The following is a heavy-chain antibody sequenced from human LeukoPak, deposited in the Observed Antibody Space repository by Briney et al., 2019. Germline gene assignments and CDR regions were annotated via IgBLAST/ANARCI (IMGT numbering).Heavy chain of an antibody. CDR3: AKDRGGYYDSSGYFPGDY. V-gene: IGHV3-33*06. D-gene: IGHD3-22*01. J-gene: IGHJ4*02. CDR2: IWYDGSNK. Sequence: GGSLRLSCAASGFTFSSYGMHWVRQAPGKGLEWVAVIWYDGSNKYYADSVKGRFTISRDNSKNTLYLQMNSLRAEDTAVYYCAKDRGGYYDSSGYFPGDYWGQGTLVTVSS. CDR1: GFTFSSYG.